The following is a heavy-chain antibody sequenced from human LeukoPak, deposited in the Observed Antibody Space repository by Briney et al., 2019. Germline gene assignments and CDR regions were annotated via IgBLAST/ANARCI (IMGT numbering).Heavy chain of an antibody. CDR1: GFTFSSYA. CDR3: AKEARGFWSGIDY. CDR2: ISGSGSST. V-gene: IGHV3-23*01. D-gene: IGHD3-3*01. J-gene: IGHJ4*02. Sequence: GGSLRLSCAASGFTFSSYAMSWVRQAPGKGLLWVSAISGSGSSTYYADSVKGRFTISRDNSKDTLYLQMNSLRVEDTAVYYCAKEARGFWSGIDYWGQGTLVTVSS.